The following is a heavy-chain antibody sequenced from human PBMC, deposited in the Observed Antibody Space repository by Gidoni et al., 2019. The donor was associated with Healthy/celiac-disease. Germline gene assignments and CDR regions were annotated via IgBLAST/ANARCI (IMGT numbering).Heavy chain of an antibody. CDR2: IWYDGSNK. Sequence: QVQLVESGGGVVQPGRSLRLSCAAPGFTFSSYGMHWVRQAPGKGLEWVAVIWYDGSNKYYADSVKGRFTISRDNSKNTLYLQMNSLRAEDTAVYYCARGQLLAYYYYGMDVWGQGTTVTVSS. V-gene: IGHV3-33*01. J-gene: IGHJ6*02. CDR3: ARGQLLAYYYYGMDV. CDR1: GFTFSSYG. D-gene: IGHD2-2*01.